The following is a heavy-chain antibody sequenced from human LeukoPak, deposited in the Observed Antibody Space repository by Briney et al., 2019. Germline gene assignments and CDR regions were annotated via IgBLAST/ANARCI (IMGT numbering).Heavy chain of an antibody. J-gene: IGHJ3*02. CDR3: ARDDCSGGSCYSHDAFDI. Sequence: GGSLRLSCVASGFTFSSYTMNWVRQAPGKGLEWVAVIWYDGSNKYYADSVKGRFTISRDNSKNTLYLQMNSLRAEDTAVYYCARDDCSGGSCYSHDAFDIWGQGTMVTVSS. D-gene: IGHD2-15*01. CDR1: GFTFSSYT. CDR2: IWYDGSNK. V-gene: IGHV3-33*08.